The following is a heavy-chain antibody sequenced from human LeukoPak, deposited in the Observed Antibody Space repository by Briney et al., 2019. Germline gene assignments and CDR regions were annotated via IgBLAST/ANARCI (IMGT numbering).Heavy chain of an antibody. CDR1: GESLRGHY. CDR3: ARGVRTTFTRLLGGAFDI. Sequence: PSETLSLTCAVNGESLRGHYWSWIRQPPGKGLEWIGEINHSGSTNYNPSLKSRVTISVDTSKNQFSLKLNSVTAADTAVYYCARGVRTTFTRLLGGAFDIWGQGTMVTVSS. CDR2: INHSGST. D-gene: IGHD2-2*01. J-gene: IGHJ3*02. V-gene: IGHV4-34*01.